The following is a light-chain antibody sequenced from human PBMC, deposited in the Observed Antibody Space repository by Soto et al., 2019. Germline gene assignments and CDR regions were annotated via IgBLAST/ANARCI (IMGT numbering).Light chain of an antibody. J-gene: IGKJ3*01. V-gene: IGKV1-33*01. CDR2: DAS. Sequence: PMTQSPSSLSASVGDRVTITCQASQDISNYLNWYQQKPGKAPKLLIYDASNLEAGVPSRFSGSGSGTVFTFTISSLQPEDIATYYCQQFDDLPLSFGPGTKVDIK. CDR1: QDISNY. CDR3: QQFDDLPLS.